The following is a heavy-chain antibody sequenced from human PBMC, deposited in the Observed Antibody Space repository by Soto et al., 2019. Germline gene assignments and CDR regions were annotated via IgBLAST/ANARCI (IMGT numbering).Heavy chain of an antibody. CDR3: ARWGGTYYDFWSGYYDRVYYFDY. CDR2: INHSGST. CDR1: GGSFSGYY. D-gene: IGHD3-3*01. Sequence: PSETLSLTCAVYGGSFSGYYWSWIRQPPGKGLEWIGEINHSGSTNYNPSLKSRVTISVDTSKNQFSLKLSSVTATDTAVYYCARWGGTYYDFWSGYYDRVYYFDYWGQGTLVTVSS. V-gene: IGHV4-34*01. J-gene: IGHJ4*02.